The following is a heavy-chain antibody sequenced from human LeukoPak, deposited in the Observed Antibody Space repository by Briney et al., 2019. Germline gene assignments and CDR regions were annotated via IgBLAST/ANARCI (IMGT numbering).Heavy chain of an antibody. V-gene: IGHV4-59*12. CDR2: IYYSGST. CDR3: ARESIRYSGSYRAYYYYYMDV. D-gene: IGHD1-26*01. J-gene: IGHJ6*03. Sequence: PSETLSLTCTVSGGSISSYYWSWIRQPPGKGLEWIGYIYYSGSTNYNPSLKSRVTMSVDTSKSQFSLKLSSVTAADTAVYYCARESIRYSGSYRAYYYYYMDVWGKGTTVTISS. CDR1: GGSISSYY.